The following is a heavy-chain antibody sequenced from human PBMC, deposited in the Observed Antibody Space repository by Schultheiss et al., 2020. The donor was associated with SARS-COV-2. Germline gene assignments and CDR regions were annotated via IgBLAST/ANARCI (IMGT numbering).Heavy chain of an antibody. CDR1: GGSISSYY. D-gene: IGHD2-21*02. J-gene: IGHJ4*02. V-gene: IGHV4-4*07. Sequence: SQTLSLTCTVSGGSISSYYWSWIRQPAGKGLEWIGRIYTSGSTNYNPSLKSRVTISVDTSKNQFSLKLSSVTAADTAVYYCARDNCVGDCYAFDYWGQGALVTVSS. CDR2: IYTSGST. CDR3: ARDNCVGDCYAFDY.